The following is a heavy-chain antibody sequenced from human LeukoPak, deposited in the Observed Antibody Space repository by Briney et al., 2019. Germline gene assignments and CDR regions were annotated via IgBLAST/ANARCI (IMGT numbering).Heavy chain of an antibody. V-gene: IGHV3-21*01. CDR1: GFTFSSYS. J-gene: IGHJ6*02. Sequence: PGGSLRLSCAASGFTFSSYSMNWVRQAPGKGLEWVSSISSSSSYIYYADSVKGRFTISRDNAKNSLYLQMNSLRAEDTAVYYCARDLPDYGDYDPGSVGMDVWGQGTTVTVSS. CDR2: ISSSSSYI. D-gene: IGHD4-17*01. CDR3: ARDLPDYGDYDPGSVGMDV.